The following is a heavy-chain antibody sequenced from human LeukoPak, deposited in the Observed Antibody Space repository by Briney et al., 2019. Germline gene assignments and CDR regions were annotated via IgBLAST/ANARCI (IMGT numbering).Heavy chain of an antibody. CDR2: IAGGGNT. V-gene: IGHV3-23*01. CDR3: AKRAEKACDY. CDR1: GFTFSSYA. J-gene: IGHJ4*02. Sequence: GGSLRLSCAASGFTFSSYAMSWVRQAPGKGLEWVSVIAGGGNTYYADSVKGRFTISRDNSKNMLYLQMAILRAEDTAIYYYAKRAEKACDYWGQGTLVTVSS.